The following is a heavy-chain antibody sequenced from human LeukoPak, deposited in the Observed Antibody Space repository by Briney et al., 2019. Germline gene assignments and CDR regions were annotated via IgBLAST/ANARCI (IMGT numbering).Heavy chain of an antibody. CDR1: GGTFSSYA. CDR2: IIPILGIA. CDR3: ARSMITVTTPVGD. V-gene: IGHV1-69*04. J-gene: IGHJ4*02. D-gene: IGHD4-17*01. Sequence: SVKVSCKASGGTFSSYAISWVRQAPGQGLEWMGRIIPILGIANYAQKFQGRVTITADKSTSTAYMELSSLRSEDTAVYYCARSMITVTTPVGDWGQGTLVTVSS.